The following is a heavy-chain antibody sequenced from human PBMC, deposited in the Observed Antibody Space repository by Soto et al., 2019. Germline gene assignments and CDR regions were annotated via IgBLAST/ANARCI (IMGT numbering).Heavy chain of an antibody. D-gene: IGHD3-22*01. CDR1: GGTISSGDYY. Sequence: SETLSLTCTVSGGTISSGDYYWSWIRQHPGKGLEWIGHIYYSGSTYYNPSLKSRVTISADTSKNQFSLKLSSVTAADTAVYYCARDNSGYSHFGYWGRGTLVTVSS. J-gene: IGHJ4*02. V-gene: IGHV4-31*03. CDR2: IYYSGST. CDR3: ARDNSGYSHFGY.